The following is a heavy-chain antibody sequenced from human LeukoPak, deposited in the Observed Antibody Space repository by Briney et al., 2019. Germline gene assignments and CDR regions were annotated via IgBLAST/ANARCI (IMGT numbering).Heavy chain of an antibody. Sequence: ASVKLSCNASGYTFTGYYMHWVRQAPGQGLEWMGWINPNSGGTNYAQKFRGRVTMTRDTSISTAYMELSRLRSDDTAVYYCARDPEYYDFWSGSYGMDVWGQGTTVTVSS. V-gene: IGHV1-2*02. D-gene: IGHD3-3*01. CDR3: ARDPEYYDFWSGSYGMDV. J-gene: IGHJ6*02. CDR2: INPNSGGT. CDR1: GYTFTGYY.